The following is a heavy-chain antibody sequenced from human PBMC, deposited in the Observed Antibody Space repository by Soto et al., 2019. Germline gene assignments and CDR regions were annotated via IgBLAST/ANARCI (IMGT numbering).Heavy chain of an antibody. V-gene: IGHV1-69*02. CDR2: IIPIVGIA. CDR1: GGTFGSYS. CDR3: ARVTVGAGTYYFEY. J-gene: IGHJ4*02. D-gene: IGHD1-7*01. Sequence: QVQLVQSGAAVKKPGSSVKVSCEVSGGTFGSYSISWVRQAPGQGLEWMGRIIPIVGIAHYAQKFQGRVTITADKSTRTAYMDLSSLRSEDTAVYYCARVTVGAGTYYFEYWGQGTLVSVSS.